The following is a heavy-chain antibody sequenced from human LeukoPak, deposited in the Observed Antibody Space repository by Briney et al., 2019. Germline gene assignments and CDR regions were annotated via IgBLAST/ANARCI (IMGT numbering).Heavy chain of an antibody. J-gene: IGHJ4*02. V-gene: IGHV3-23*01. CDR3: ARGGGLPVVIDY. CDR2: LTDSGGGA. CDR1: GFPFNNFA. D-gene: IGHD2-2*01. Sequence: GGSLRLSCAASGFPFNNFAMSWVRQPPGKGLEWVSTLTDSGGGAYYTDSVKGRFTISRDNSKNTLYLQMNSLRAEAAAIYYCARGGGLPVVIDYGGQGTLVTVSS.